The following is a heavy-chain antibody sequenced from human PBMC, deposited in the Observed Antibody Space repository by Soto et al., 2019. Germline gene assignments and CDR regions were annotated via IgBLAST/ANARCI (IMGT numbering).Heavy chain of an antibody. J-gene: IGHJ4*02. D-gene: IGHD3-22*01. CDR3: ANPHDSSGDCYRY. Sequence: ASVKVSCKVSGYTLTELSMHWVLQAPGKGLEWMGGFDPEDGETIYAQKFQGRVTMTEDTSTDTAYMELSSLRSEDTAVYYCANPHDSSGDCYRYWGKGILGTVS. V-gene: IGHV1-24*01. CDR2: FDPEDGET. CDR1: GYTLTELS.